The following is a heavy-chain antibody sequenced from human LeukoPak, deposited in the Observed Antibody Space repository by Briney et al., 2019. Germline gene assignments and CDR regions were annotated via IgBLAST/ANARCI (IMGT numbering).Heavy chain of an antibody. CDR1: GGSISSSSYY. V-gene: IGHV4-39*01. CDR3: ARLLPLGPQNYFDY. Sequence: SETLSLTCTVSGGSISSSSYYWGWIRQPPGKGLEWIGSIYYSGSTYYNPSLKSRVTISVDTSKNQFSLKLSSVTAADTAVYYCARLLPLGPQNYFDYWGQGTLVTVSS. CDR2: IYYSGST. J-gene: IGHJ4*02.